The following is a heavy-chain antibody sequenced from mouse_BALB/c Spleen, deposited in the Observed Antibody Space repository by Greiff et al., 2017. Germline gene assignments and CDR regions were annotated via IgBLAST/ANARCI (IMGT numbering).Heavy chain of an antibody. CDR2: INPSTGYT. Sequence: VQLQESGAELAKPGASVKMSCKASGYTFTSYWMHWVKQRPGQGLEWIGYINPSTGYTEYNQKFKDKATLTADKSSSTAYMQLSSLTSEDSAVYYCARSGSSSDYFDYWGQGTTLTVSS. J-gene: IGHJ2*01. D-gene: IGHD1-1*01. V-gene: IGHV1-7*01. CDR3: ARSGSSSDYFDY. CDR1: GYTFTSYW.